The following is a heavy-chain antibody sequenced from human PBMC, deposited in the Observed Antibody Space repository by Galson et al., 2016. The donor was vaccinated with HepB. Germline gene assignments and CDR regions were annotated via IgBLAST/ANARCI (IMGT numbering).Heavy chain of an antibody. V-gene: IGHV4-31*03. CDR2: VYHTGGT. Sequence: PLSLTCTVSGGSISSGDYYWNWIRQHPEKGLEWIAYVYHTGGTYNNPSLKSRVSLSVDTSKNQFSLMMTSVTAADTAIYSCARAGAPGRIDWFDPWGQGTLVIVSS. J-gene: IGHJ5*02. CDR1: GGSISSGDYY. CDR3: ARAGAPGRIDWFDP. D-gene: IGHD2-15*01.